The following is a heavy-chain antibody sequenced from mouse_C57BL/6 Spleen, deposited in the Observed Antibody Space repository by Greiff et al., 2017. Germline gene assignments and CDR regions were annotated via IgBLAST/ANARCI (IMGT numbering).Heavy chain of an antibody. J-gene: IGHJ4*01. V-gene: IGHV1-80*01. CDR3: ARGGVYYAMDY. Sequence: QVQLQQSGAELVKPGASVKISCKASGYAFSRYWMNWVKQRPGKGLEWIGQIYPGDGDSNYNGKFKGKATLTADKPSSTAFMQLNSLTSEDYACYFCARGGVYYAMDYWGQGTSVTGSS. CDR2: IYPGDGDS. CDR1: GYAFSRYW.